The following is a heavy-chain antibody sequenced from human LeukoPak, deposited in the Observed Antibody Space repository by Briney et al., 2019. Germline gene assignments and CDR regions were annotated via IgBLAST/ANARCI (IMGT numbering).Heavy chain of an antibody. CDR3: AREYCSSTSCLYDY. D-gene: IGHD2-2*01. Sequence: PGGSLRLSCAASGFTFSSYSMYWVRQAPGKGLEWVSYISSSSSTIYYADSVKGRFTISRDKAKNSLYLLMNSLRAEDTAVYYCAREYCSSTSCLYDYWGQGTLVTVSS. CDR2: ISSSSSTI. V-gene: IGHV3-48*01. CDR1: GFTFSSYS. J-gene: IGHJ4*02.